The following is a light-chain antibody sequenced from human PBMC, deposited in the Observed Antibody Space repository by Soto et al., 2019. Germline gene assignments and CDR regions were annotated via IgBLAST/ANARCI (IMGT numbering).Light chain of an antibody. V-gene: IGLV2-14*01. CDR1: SSYVGGYDY. CDR3: SSYSISTAYL. J-gene: IGLJ1*01. CDR2: EVS. Sequence: QSVLTRPVSVSWSPGQSITISCTATSSYVGGYDYVSWYQLHPRKAPKLLVFEVSNRPSGVSYRFSGSKAGNTASLTISGLQAEDDADYFCSSYSISTAYLFGTGTKVTVL.